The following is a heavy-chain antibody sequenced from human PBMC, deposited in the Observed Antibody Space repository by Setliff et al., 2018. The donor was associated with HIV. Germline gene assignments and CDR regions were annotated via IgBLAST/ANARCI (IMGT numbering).Heavy chain of an antibody. J-gene: IGHJ4*02. Sequence: GSLRLSCAASGFTFSRYSMNWVRQAPGKGLEWIGEIYDHNGYTNYNPSLKSRVTISLDKSRNQVSLRLNSVTAADAAVYYCARAPSHYDVFTDSYVPYHLDHWGQGKLVTVSS. CDR2: IYDHNGYT. CDR3: ARAPSHYDVFTDSYVPYHLDH. D-gene: IGHD3-16*01. V-gene: IGHV4-4*02. CDR1: GFTFSRYSM.